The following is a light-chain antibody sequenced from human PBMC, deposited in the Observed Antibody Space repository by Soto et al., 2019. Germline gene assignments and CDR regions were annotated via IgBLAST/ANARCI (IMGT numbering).Light chain of an antibody. J-gene: IGLJ3*02. V-gene: IGLV1-36*01. CDR2: YDD. CDR1: TSNIGNNA. CDR3: ATWDDSLYGPV. Sequence: QSVLTQPPSVSEAPKQRVTISCSGSTSNIGNNAVNWYQQLPGEAPKLLISYDDLVPSGVSARFSGSKSGTSAYLAISGLQPEDEADYYSATWDDSLYGPVFGGGTKLTVL.